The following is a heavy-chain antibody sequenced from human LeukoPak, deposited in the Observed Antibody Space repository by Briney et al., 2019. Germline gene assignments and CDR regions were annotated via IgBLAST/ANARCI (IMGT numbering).Heavy chain of an antibody. V-gene: IGHV3-21*01. CDR1: GFTFSSYS. J-gene: IGHJ4*02. CDR2: ISSSSSYI. CDR3: ASRSGDFDY. D-gene: IGHD7-27*01. Sequence: GGSLRLSCAASGFTFSSYSMNWVRQAPGKGLEWVSSISSSSSYIYYADSVKGRFTISKDNAKNSLYLRMNSLRAEDTAVYYCASRSGDFDYWGQGTLVTVSS.